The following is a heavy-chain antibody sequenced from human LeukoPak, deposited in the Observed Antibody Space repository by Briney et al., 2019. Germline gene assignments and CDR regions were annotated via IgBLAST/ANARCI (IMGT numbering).Heavy chain of an antibody. V-gene: IGHV3-21*01. CDR1: GFTFSSYA. J-gene: IGHJ4*02. Sequence: GGPLRLSCAASGFTFSSYAMSWVRQAPGKGLEWVSSISSSSSYIYYADSVKGRFTISRDNAKNSLYLQMNSLRAEDTAVYYCASPLYCSGGICYSEFGYWGQGTLVTVSS. CDR2: ISSSSSYI. CDR3: ASPLYCSGGICYSEFGY. D-gene: IGHD2-15*01.